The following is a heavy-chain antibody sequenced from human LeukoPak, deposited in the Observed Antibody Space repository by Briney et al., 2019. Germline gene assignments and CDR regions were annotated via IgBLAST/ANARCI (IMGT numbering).Heavy chain of an antibody. CDR3: AKEYGSGSWVYYYYMDV. CDR2: ISGSGGST. J-gene: IGHJ6*03. D-gene: IGHD3-10*01. Sequence: GGSLRLSCAASGFTFSSYAMSWVRQAPGKGLEWVSAISGSGGSTYYADSVKGRFTISRDNSKNTLYLQMNSLRAEDTAVYYCAKEYGSGSWVYYYYMDVWGKGTTVTVSS. V-gene: IGHV3-23*01. CDR1: GFTFSSYA.